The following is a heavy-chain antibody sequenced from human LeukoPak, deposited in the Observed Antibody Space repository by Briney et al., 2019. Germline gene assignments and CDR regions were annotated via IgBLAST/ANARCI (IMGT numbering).Heavy chain of an antibody. V-gene: IGHV3-30*02. CDR3: VKGRDFYSDY. CDR1: GFTFSDYG. D-gene: IGHD3/OR15-3a*01. Sequence: GGSLRLSCAASGFTFSDYGMHWVRQAPGKGLEWVTFIRYDGSKKYYADSVKGRFTFSRDNSKNMLYLQMNSLRADDTAIYYCVKGRDFYSDYWGQGTLVTVSS. J-gene: IGHJ4*02. CDR2: IRYDGSKK.